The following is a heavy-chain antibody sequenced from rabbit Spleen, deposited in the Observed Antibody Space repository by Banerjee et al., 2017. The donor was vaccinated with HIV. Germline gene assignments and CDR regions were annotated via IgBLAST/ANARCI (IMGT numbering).Heavy chain of an antibody. CDR2: AYAGSSGST. V-gene: IGHV1S45*01. D-gene: IGHD4-1*01. CDR1: GFSFSNKAV. J-gene: IGHJ4*01. Sequence: QEQLVESGGGLVQPGGSLKLSCTASGFSFSNKAVMCWVRQAPGKGLEWVACAYAGSSGSTYSATWAKGRFTISRTSSTTVTLRMTSLTAADRATYFCARDLAGVIGWNFNLWGPGTLVTVS. CDR3: ARDLAGVIGWNFNL.